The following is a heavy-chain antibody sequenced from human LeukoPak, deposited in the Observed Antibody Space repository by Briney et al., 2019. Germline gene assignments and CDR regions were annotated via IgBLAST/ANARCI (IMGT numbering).Heavy chain of an antibody. CDR1: GFTFSNYA. CDR2: IKSKTDGGT. D-gene: IGHD2-2*01. CDR3: TTDPFQNIVVVPAAIIKMDY. V-gene: IGHV3-15*01. J-gene: IGHJ4*02. Sequence: KTGGSLRLSCAASGFTFSNYAMSWVRQAPGKGLEWVGRIKSKTDGGTDYAAPVKGRFTISRDDSKNTLYLQMNSLKTEDTAVYYCTTDPFQNIVVVPAAIIKMDYWGQGTLVTVAS.